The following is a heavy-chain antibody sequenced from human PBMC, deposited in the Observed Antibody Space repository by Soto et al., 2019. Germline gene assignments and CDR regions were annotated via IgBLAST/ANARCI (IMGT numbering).Heavy chain of an antibody. Sequence: QVQLVQSGAEVKKPGSSVKVSCKASGGTFSSYAISWVRQAPGQGLEWMGGIIPIFGTANYAQKFQGRVTSTADESTSTAYMELSSLRSEDTAVYYCARGQDVDTAMVMRNGEYYFDYWGQGTLVTVSS. D-gene: IGHD5-18*01. CDR1: GGTFSSYA. CDR2: IIPIFGTA. J-gene: IGHJ4*02. CDR3: ARGQDVDTAMVMRNGEYYFDY. V-gene: IGHV1-69*01.